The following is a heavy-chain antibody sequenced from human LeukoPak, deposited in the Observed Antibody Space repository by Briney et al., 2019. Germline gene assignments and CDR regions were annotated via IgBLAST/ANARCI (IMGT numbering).Heavy chain of an antibody. J-gene: IGHJ5*02. V-gene: IGHV4-4*07. CDR1: GDSISNYH. D-gene: IGHD3-10*01. CDR2: LYNSGST. CDR3: AGRPMVRGVIVP. Sequence: SETLSLTCTVSGDSISNYHWTWIRQPAGKGLEWIGRLYNSGSTSYNPSLKSRVTMSVDTSKNQFSLKLSSVTAADTAVYYCAGRPMVRGVIVPWGQGTLVTVSS.